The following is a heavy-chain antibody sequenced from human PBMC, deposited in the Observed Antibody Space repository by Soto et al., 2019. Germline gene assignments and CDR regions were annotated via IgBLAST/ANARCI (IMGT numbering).Heavy chain of an antibody. J-gene: IGHJ3*01. Sequence: GGSLILSCSAFGLSISCKKYVAWVLQAPVKGLEWVSALYDVDGSFYADSVKGRFTTSSDSSKTTVYLQMNDLRPDDTAVYYCATWHEREHAYDVWGQGTTVTVSS. V-gene: IGHV3-53*01. CDR3: ATWHEREHAYDV. CDR1: GLSISCKKY. D-gene: IGHD1-1*01. CDR2: LYDVDGS.